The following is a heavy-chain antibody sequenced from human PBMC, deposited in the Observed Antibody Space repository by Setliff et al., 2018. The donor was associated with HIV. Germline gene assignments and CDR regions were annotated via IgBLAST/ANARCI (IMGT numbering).Heavy chain of an antibody. J-gene: IGHJ6*02. D-gene: IGHD3-10*01. Sequence: GGSLRLSCAASGFTFSSYWIIWVRQAPGKGLEWVANINQDGSEKYYADSVKGRFTISRDNSKNTLYLQMNSLRAEETAVYYCARSVIGYYYYGMDVWGQGTLVTVSS. CDR2: INQDGSEK. CDR1: GFTFSSYW. CDR3: ARSVIGYYYYGMDV. V-gene: IGHV3-7*01.